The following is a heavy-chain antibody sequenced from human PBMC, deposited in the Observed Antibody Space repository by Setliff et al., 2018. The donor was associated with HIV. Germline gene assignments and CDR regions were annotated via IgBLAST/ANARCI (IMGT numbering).Heavy chain of an antibody. Sequence: KPGGSLRLSCAASGFTFSDYYMSWIRQAPGKGLEWVSYISSSGSTIYYADSVKGRFTISRDNAKNSLYLQMNSLRAEDTAVYYCARDRSVATIAFDIWGQGTMVTVSS. CDR3: ARDRSVATIAFDI. CDR1: GFTFSDYY. J-gene: IGHJ3*02. V-gene: IGHV3-11*04. CDR2: ISSSGSTI. D-gene: IGHD5-12*01.